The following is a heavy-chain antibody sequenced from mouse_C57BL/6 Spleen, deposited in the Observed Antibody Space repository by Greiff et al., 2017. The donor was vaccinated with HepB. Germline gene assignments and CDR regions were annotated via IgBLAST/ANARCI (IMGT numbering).Heavy chain of an antibody. V-gene: IGHV1-39*01. CDR3: AREKYGLGLDYYAMDY. CDR1: GYSFTDYN. CDR2: INPNYGTT. Sequence: VHVKQSGPELVKPGASVKISCKASGYSFTDYNMNWVKQSNGKSLEWIGVINPNYGTTSYNQKFKGKATLTVDQSSSTAYMQLNSLTSEDSAVYYCAREKYGLGLDYYAMDYWGQGTSVTVSS. D-gene: IGHD2-2*01. J-gene: IGHJ4*01.